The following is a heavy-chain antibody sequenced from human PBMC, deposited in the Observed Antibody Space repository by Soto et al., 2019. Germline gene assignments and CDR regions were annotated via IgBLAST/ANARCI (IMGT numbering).Heavy chain of an antibody. CDR1: GSTFTSYG. CDR2: ISAYNGNT. V-gene: IGHV1-18*04. CDR3: ARDRKSLSSGYGHYSPNH. J-gene: IGHJ5*02. D-gene: IGHD3-22*01. Sequence: ASVKVSFKASGSTFTSYGISWVRQAPGQGLEWMGWISAYNGNTNYAQKLQGRVTMTTDTSTSTAYMELRSLRSDDTAVYYCARDRKSLSSGYGHYSPNHWGQGTLVTVSS.